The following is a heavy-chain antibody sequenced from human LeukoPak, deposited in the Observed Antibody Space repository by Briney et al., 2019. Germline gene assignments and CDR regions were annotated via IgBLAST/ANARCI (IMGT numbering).Heavy chain of an antibody. V-gene: IGHV4-34*01. Sequence: PSETLSLTCAVYGGSFSGYYWSWIRQPPGKGLEWIGEINHSGSTNYNPSLKSRVTISVDTSKNQFPLKLSSVTAADTAVYYCARGLGRGSPPRLWAKNWFDPWGQGTLVTVSS. D-gene: IGHD2-15*01. CDR1: GGSFSGYY. CDR3: ARGLGRGSPPRLWAKNWFDP. J-gene: IGHJ5*02. CDR2: INHSGST.